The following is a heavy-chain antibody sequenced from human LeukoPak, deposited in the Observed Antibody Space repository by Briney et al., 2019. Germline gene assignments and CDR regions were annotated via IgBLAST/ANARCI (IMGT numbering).Heavy chain of an antibody. CDR1: GYSISSGYY. CDR3: ARASNYYYYYMDV. Sequence: SETLSLTCTVSGYSISSGYYWAWIRQPPGKGLEWIGSIYHSGSTYYNPSLKSRVTISVDTSKNQSSLKLSSVTAADTAVYYCARASNYYYYYMDVWGKGTTVTVPS. V-gene: IGHV4-38-2*02. CDR2: IYHSGST. D-gene: IGHD6-6*01. J-gene: IGHJ6*03.